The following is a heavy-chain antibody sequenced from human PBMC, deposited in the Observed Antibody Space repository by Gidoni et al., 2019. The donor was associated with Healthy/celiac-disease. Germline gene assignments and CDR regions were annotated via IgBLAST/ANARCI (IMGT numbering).Heavy chain of an antibody. J-gene: IGHJ6*02. CDR1: GCTFSSYG. CDR2: IWYDGSNK. V-gene: IGHV3-33*01. D-gene: IGHD5-12*01. Sequence: QVQRVESGGGVVQPGRSLRLSCAASGCTFSSYGMHWVSQAPGKGLEWVAVIWYDGSNKYYADSVKGRFTISRDNSKNTLYLQMNSLRAEDTAVYYCARDGGGYTEGMDVWGQGTTVTVSS. CDR3: ARDGGGYTEGMDV.